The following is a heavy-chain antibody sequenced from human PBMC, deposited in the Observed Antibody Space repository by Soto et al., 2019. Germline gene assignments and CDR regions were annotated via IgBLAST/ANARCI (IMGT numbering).Heavy chain of an antibody. CDR1: GFTFSNYD. D-gene: IGHD5-18*01. CDR3: ARAGRAAWIQPRDTIDI. V-gene: IGHV3-30*03. J-gene: IGHJ3*02. Sequence: QVQLVESGGGVVQPGRSLRLSCAAYGFTFSNYDMHWVRQAPGKGLECVAVILYDGSNKYYADSVKGRFSISRDNSMNTFYLQMDSLRVEDTAVYYCARAGRAAWIQPRDTIDIWGQGTLVTVSS. CDR2: ILYDGSNK.